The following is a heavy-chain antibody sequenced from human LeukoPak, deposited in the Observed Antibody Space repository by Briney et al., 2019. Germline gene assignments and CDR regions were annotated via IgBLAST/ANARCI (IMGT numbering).Heavy chain of an antibody. CDR1: GFSFSSYW. CDR2: IKQDGSET. J-gene: IGHJ4*01. D-gene: IGHD6-19*01. CDR3: ASAGQWPAPQQIDY. V-gene: IGHV3-7*01. Sequence: GGSLRLSCVGSGFSFSSYWMTWVRQAPGKGLEWVAKIKQDGSETYYVDSVKGRFTIYRDNADNSVYMQMNSLRAEDTAVYYCASAGQWPAPQQIDYWGHGTLVTVSS.